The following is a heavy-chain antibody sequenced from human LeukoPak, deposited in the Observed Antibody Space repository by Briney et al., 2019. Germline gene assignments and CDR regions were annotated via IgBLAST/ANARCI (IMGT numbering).Heavy chain of an antibody. V-gene: IGHV4-39*01. CDR2: IYYSGST. CDR3: HGGSSSWHNWFDP. J-gene: IGHJ5*02. D-gene: IGHD6-13*01. Sequence: PSETLSLTCTVSGGSISSSSYYWGWIRQPPGKGLEWIGSIYYSGSTYYNPSLKSRVTISVDTSKNQFSLKLSSVTAADTAVYYCHGGSSSWHNWFDPWGQGTLVTVSS. CDR1: GGSISSSSYY.